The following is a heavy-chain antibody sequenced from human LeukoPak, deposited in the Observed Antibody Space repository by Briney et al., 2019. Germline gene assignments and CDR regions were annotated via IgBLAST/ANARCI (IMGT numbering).Heavy chain of an antibody. CDR3: AKDKDAWGNSDY. V-gene: IGHV1-46*01. Sequence: GASVKVSCKASGYTFTSYYMHWVRQAPGQGLEWMGIINPSGGSTSYAQKFQGRVTMTTDTSTSTAYMELRSLRSDDTAVYYCAKDKDAWGNSDYWGQGTLVTVSS. CDR2: INPSGGST. CDR1: GYTFTSYY. D-gene: IGHD3-16*01. J-gene: IGHJ4*02.